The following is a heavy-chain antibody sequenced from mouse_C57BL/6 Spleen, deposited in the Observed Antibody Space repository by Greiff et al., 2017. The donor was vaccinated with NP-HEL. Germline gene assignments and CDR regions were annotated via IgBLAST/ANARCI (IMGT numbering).Heavy chain of an antibody. CDR3: ARSWGTTVVAPGFAY. CDR1: GYTFTDYN. Sequence: EVQLQQSGPELVKPGASVKIPCKASGYTFTDYNMDWVKQSHGKSLEWIGDINPNNGGTIYNQKFKGKATLTVDKSSSTAYMELRSLTSEDTAVYYCARSWGTTVVAPGFAYWGQGTLVTVSA. J-gene: IGHJ3*01. V-gene: IGHV1-18*01. CDR2: INPNNGGT. D-gene: IGHD1-1*01.